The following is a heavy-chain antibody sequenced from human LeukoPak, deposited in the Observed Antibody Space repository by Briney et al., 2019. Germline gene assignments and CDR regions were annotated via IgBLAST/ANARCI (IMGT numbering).Heavy chain of an antibody. V-gene: IGHV1-2*02. CDR1: GYTFADYY. CDR3: ARDSSSWCIIFDY. J-gene: IGHJ4*02. CDR2: IYPKSGGT. D-gene: IGHD6-13*01. Sequence: SVKVSCKASGYTFADYYIHWVRQAPGQGLEWMGWIYPKSGGTNSAQKFQGRVTMTRDTSISTAYMELSRLKFDDTAVYYCARDSSSWCIIFDYWGQGTLVSVSS.